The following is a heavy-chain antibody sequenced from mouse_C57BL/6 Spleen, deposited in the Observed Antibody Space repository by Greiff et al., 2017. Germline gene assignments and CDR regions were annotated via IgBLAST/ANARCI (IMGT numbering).Heavy chain of an antibody. CDR2: IWSDGST. Sequence: VQVVESGPGLVAPSQSLSITCTVSGFSLTSYGVHWVRQPPGKGLEWLVVIWSDGSTTYNSALKSRLSISKDNSKSQVFLKMNSLQTDDTAMYYCARHGDYGSSYDWYFDVWGTGTTVTVSS. D-gene: IGHD1-1*01. J-gene: IGHJ1*03. V-gene: IGHV2-6-1*01. CDR3: ARHGDYGSSYDWYFDV. CDR1: GFSLTSYG.